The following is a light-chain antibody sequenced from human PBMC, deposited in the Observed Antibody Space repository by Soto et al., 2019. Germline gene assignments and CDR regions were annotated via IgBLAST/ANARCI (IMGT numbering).Light chain of an antibody. CDR1: QSVSGSY. Sequence: EIVLTQSPGTLSLSPGERATLSCRASQSVSGSYLAWYQQRPGQAPRLLIYGASSRATGIPDRFSGSGSGTDFNLTITSLEPEDVAVYYCQQYGSSRWTFGRGTKVEIK. J-gene: IGKJ1*01. V-gene: IGKV3-20*01. CDR3: QQYGSSRWT. CDR2: GAS.